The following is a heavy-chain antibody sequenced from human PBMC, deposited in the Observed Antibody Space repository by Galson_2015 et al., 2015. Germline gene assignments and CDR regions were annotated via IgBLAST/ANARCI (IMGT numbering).Heavy chain of an antibody. CDR2: ISYDGSNK. V-gene: IGHV3-30*03. Sequence: SLRLSCAASGFTFSSYGMHWVRQAPGKGLEWVAVISYDGSNKYYADSVKGRFTISRDNSKNTLYLQMNSLRAEDTAVYYCARPSGSYYGDFDYWGQGTLVTVSS. J-gene: IGHJ4*02. CDR1: GFTFSSYG. D-gene: IGHD1-26*01. CDR3: ARPSGSYYGDFDY.